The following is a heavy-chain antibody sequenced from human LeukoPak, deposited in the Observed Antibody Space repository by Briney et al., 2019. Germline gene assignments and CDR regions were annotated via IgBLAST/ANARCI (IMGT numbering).Heavy chain of an antibody. CDR1: GFTVSSSY. CDR2: FYRGETT. CDR3: AREVVSIPSYFES. Sequence: QPGGSLRLSCAASGFTVSSSYMYWVRQAPGKGLEWVSFFYRGETTYYAESVRGRFTISRDISKNTLYLLMNSLMAEDTAVYYCAREVVSIPSYFESWGQGTRVTVSS. V-gene: IGHV3-53*01. J-gene: IGHJ4*02. D-gene: IGHD2-15*01.